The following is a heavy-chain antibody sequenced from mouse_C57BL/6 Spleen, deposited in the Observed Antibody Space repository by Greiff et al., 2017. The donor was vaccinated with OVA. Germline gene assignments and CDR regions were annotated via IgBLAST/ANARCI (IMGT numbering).Heavy chain of an antibody. J-gene: IGHJ3*01. CDR2: INPSNGGT. Sequence: QVQLQQPGTELVKPGASVKLSCKASGYTFTSYWMHWVKQRPGQGLEWIGNINPSNGGTNYNEKFKSKATLTVDKSSSTAYMQLSNLTSEDSAVYYCAREAYGYDWCAYWGQGTLVTVSA. CDR3: AREAYGYDWCAY. V-gene: IGHV1-53*01. CDR1: GYTFTSYW. D-gene: IGHD2-2*01.